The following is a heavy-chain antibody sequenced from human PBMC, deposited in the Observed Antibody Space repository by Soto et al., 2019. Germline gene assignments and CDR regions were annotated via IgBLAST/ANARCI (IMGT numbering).Heavy chain of an antibody. CDR3: ARELVVAAYDNWFDP. D-gene: IGHD2-15*01. CDR1: GGSISSGGYY. V-gene: IGHV4-31*03. Sequence: QVQLQESGPGLVKPSQTLSLTCTVSGGSISSGGYYWSWIRQHPGKGLEWIGYIYYSGSTYYNPSLKSRVTLSVDTSKNQFSLKLSSVTAADTAVYYCARELVVAAYDNWFDPWGQGTLVTVSS. CDR2: IYYSGST. J-gene: IGHJ5*02.